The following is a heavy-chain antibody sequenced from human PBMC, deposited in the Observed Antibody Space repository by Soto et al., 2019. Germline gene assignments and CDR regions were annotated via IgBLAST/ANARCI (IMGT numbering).Heavy chain of an antibody. J-gene: IGHJ5*02. D-gene: IGHD4-17*01. V-gene: IGHV4-59*01. CDR2: IYYSGST. Sequence: SETLSLTCTVSGGSISSYYWSWIRQPPGKGLEWIGDIYYSGSTNYNPSLKSRVTISVDTSKNQFSLKLSSVTAADTAVYYCARDFAYGDTSFDPWGQGTLVTVSS. CDR3: ARDFAYGDTSFDP. CDR1: GGSISSYY.